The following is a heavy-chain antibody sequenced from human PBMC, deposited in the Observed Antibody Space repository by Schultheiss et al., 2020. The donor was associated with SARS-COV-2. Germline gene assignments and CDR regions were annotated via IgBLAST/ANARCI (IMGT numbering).Heavy chain of an antibody. J-gene: IGHJ5*02. Sequence: ASVKVSCKASGYTFTSYYMHWVRQAPGQGLEWMGWISAYNGNTNYAQKLQGRVTMTTDTSTSTAYMELRSLRSDDTAVYYCARSVVVVAAAKYNWFDPWGQGTLVTVSS. D-gene: IGHD2-15*01. CDR3: ARSVVVVAAAKYNWFDP. V-gene: IGHV1-18*04. CDR1: GYTFTSYY. CDR2: ISAYNGNT.